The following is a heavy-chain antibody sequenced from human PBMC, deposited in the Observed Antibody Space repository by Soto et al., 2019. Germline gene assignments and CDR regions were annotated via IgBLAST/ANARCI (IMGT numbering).Heavy chain of an antibody. CDR2: IPNTENKK. V-gene: IGHV3-30-3*01. CDR1: GFTFSSYG. Sequence: DLEESGGGVVQPGTSLRLSCVASGFTFSSYGMHWVRQAPGKGLEWVAVIPNTENKKYYADSVKGRFTISRDNSQNTLFLQMDRLMSEDTAMYYCERTAGGRVRGALDIWGQGTMVTVS. CDR3: ERTAGGRVRGALDI. J-gene: IGHJ3*02. D-gene: IGHD6-13*01.